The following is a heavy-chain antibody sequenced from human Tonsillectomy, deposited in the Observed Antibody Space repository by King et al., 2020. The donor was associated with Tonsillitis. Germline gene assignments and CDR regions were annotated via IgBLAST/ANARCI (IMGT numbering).Heavy chain of an antibody. CDR2: IWYDGSNK. V-gene: IGHV3-33*08. Sequence: VQLVESGGGVVQPGRSLRLSCAASGFTFSSYGMHWVRQAPGKGLEWVAVIWYDGSNKYYADSVKCRFTISRDNSKNTLYLQMNSLRAEDTAVYYCARDWRRAVAASGAFDIWGQGTMVTVSS. CDR3: ARDWRRAVAASGAFDI. D-gene: IGHD6-19*01. CDR1: GFTFSSYG. J-gene: IGHJ3*02.